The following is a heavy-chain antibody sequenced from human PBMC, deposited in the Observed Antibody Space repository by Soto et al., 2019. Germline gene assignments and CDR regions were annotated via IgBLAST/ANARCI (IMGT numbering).Heavy chain of an antibody. CDR3: AGQLLEPRDG. CDR1: GGRLDSLT. D-gene: IGHD2-2*01. J-gene: IGHJ4*02. Sequence: QVQLVQSGAEVREPGSSVRVSCKASGGRLDSLTISWVRHAPGQGLEWMGRIIPVVSMASSAEKFQDRMKIAGVKSTNTILMEVANLGAEDAGMFYFAGQLLEPRDGWGQGSPIIVPS. V-gene: IGHV1-69*02. CDR2: IIPVVSMA.